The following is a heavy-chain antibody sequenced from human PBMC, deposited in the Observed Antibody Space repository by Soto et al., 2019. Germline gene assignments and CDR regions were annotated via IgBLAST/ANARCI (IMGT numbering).Heavy chain of an antibody. CDR1: GYTFTSYA. D-gene: IGHD4-17*01. Sequence: QVQLVQSGAEVKKPGASVKVSCKASGYTFTSYAMHWVRQAPGQRLEWMGWINAGNGNTKYSQKFQGRVTITRDTSASTASMELSSLRSEDTAVYYSARTVGHYNGMAVWGQGTTVTVSS. CDR2: INAGNGNT. CDR3: ARTVGHYNGMAV. J-gene: IGHJ6*02. V-gene: IGHV1-3*01.